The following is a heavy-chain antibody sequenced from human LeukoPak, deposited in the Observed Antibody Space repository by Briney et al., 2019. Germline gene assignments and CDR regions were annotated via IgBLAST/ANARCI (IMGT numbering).Heavy chain of an antibody. V-gene: IGHV4-59*12. D-gene: IGHD5-12*01. J-gene: IGHJ4*02. Sequence: SETLSLTCTVSGGSISSYYWSWIRQPPGKGLEWIGYIYYSGSTNYNPSLKSRVTISVDKSKNQFSLKLSSVTAADTAVYYCARFLIVATTPSGFDYWGQGTLVTVSS. CDR3: ARFLIVATTPSGFDY. CDR1: GGSISSYY. CDR2: IYYSGST.